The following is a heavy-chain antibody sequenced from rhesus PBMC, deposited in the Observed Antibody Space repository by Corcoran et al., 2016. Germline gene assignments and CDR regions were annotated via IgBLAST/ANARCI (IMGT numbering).Heavy chain of an antibody. CDR2: VYGSSGST. CDR1: GYSIISNY. Sequence: QVQLQESGPGLVRPSETLSLTCAVSGYSIISNYWTWIRQPPGKGLEWIGNVYGSSGSTYYNPSLKSRVTISRDTSKNKFSLKLSSVTAADTAIYYCAATYNWNYYDGLDSWGQGVVVTVSS. J-gene: IGHJ6*01. D-gene: IGHD1-26*01. V-gene: IGHV4-147*01. CDR3: AATYNWNYYDGLDS.